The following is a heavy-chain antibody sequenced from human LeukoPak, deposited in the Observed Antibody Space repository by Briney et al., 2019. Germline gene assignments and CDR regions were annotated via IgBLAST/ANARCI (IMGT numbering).Heavy chain of an antibody. V-gene: IGHV3-74*01. D-gene: IGHD5-12*01. Sequence: GGSLRLSCVASGFTFSSYWMHWVRQAPGKGLGWVSRINSDETSTTYADSVKGRFNISRDNAKNTLWLQMNSLRAEDTAVYYCVQSSPTIDYWGQGTLVTVSS. CDR2: INSDETST. CDR3: VQSSPTIDY. CDR1: GFTFSSYW. J-gene: IGHJ4*02.